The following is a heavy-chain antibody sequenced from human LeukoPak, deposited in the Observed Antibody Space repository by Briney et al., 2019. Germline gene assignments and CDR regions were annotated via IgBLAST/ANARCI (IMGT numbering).Heavy chain of an antibody. Sequence: PSETLSLTCTVSGGSISSYYWSWIRQPAGKGLEWIGRIYTSGSTNYNPSLKSRVTMSVDTSENQFSLNLRSVTAADTAVYYCASEGLAVAGNFLYWGQGALVTVSS. CDR3: ASEGLAVAGNFLY. CDR2: IYTSGST. D-gene: IGHD6-19*01. V-gene: IGHV4-4*07. J-gene: IGHJ4*02. CDR1: GGSISSYY.